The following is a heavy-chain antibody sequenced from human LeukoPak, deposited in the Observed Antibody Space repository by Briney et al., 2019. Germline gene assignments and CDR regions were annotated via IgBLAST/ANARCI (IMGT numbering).Heavy chain of an antibody. V-gene: IGHV3-23*01. Sequence: PGGSLRLSCAASGFTFSSYAMSWVRQAPGKGLEWVSAISGSGGSTYYADPVKGRFTISRDNSKNTLYLQMNSLRAEDTAVYYCAKTAVAGHVAGYFDYWGQGTLVTVSS. D-gene: IGHD6-19*01. CDR2: ISGSGGST. CDR1: GFTFSSYA. CDR3: AKTAVAGHVAGYFDY. J-gene: IGHJ4*02.